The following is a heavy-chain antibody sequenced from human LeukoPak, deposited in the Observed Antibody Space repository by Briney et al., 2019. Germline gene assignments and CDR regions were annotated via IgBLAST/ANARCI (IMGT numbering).Heavy chain of an antibody. J-gene: IGHJ4*02. D-gene: IGHD4-17*01. CDR3: AKGVSRYGDFDY. CDR2: ISGSGGST. Sequence: GGSLRLSCAASGFTFVNHAMSRVRQAPGKGLEWISSISGSGGSTYYADSVKGRFTISRDNSKNTVYLQMNSLQAEDTAVYYCAKGVSRYGDFDYWGQGTLVTVSS. CDR1: GFTFVNHA. V-gene: IGHV3-23*01.